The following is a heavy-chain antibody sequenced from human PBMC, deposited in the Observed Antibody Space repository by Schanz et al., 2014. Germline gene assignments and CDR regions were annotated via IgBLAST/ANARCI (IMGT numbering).Heavy chain of an antibody. CDR2: ITYNGGTI. CDR3: AKDLGVDCGDGCFNWYFDL. D-gene: IGHD2-21*02. J-gene: IGHJ2*01. Sequence: EVHLVESGGGLVQPGGSLRLSCAASGITFSSHSFNWVRQAPGKGLEWISYITYNGGTIYYADSVKGRFTISRDNSRSTMYLQMNSLRAEDTAVYFCAKDLGVDCGDGCFNWYFDLWGRGTLXTVSS. CDR1: GITFSSHS. V-gene: IGHV3-48*01.